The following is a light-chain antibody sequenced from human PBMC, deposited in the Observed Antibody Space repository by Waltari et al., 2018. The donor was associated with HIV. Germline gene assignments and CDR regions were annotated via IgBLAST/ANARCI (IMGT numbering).Light chain of an antibody. CDR3: NSFTSSTTYV. CDR2: EVR. J-gene: IGLJ1*01. CDR1: SSAVGGYTR. V-gene: IGLV2-18*02. Sequence: QSALTQPPSVSGSPGQSVTISCTGTSSAVGGYTRVTWYQQPPGTGPKVIIYEVRNRPSGVPDRFSGSKSGNTASLTISGLQAEDEADYYCNSFTSSTTYVFGTGTKVTVL.